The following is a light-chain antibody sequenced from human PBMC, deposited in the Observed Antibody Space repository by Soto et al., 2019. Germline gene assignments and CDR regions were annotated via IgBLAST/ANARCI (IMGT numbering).Light chain of an antibody. CDR2: GAS. J-gene: IGKJ4*01. Sequence: EIVLTQSPGTLSLSPGERATLSCRASQSVSSSYLAWYQQKPGQAPRLLIYGASSRATGIPDRFSGSGSGTDFTLTISRLEPEDFAVYYCQQYHSSSLTFGGGTKVEIK. CDR1: QSVSSSY. CDR3: QQYHSSSLT. V-gene: IGKV3-20*01.